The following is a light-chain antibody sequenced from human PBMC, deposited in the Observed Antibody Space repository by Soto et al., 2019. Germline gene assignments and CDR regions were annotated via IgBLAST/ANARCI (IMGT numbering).Light chain of an antibody. CDR2: AAS. V-gene: IGKV1-8*01. CDR3: QQYYSYPLT. CDR1: QGISSY. J-gene: IGKJ4*01. Sequence: AIRMTQSPSSFSASTGDRVTITCRASQGISSYLAWYQQKPGKAPKLLIYAASTLQSGVPSRFSGSGSGTDFTLTISCLQSEAFATSYCQQYYSYPLTFGGGTKVDIK.